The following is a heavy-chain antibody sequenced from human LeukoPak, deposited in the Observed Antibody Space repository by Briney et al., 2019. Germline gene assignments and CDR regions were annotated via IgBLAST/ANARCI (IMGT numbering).Heavy chain of an antibody. V-gene: IGHV4-61*02. CDR1: GGSISSRSYY. CDR2: IDTSGST. J-gene: IGHJ5*02. D-gene: IGHD3-9*01. CDR3: ARGLRYFGWLYES. Sequence: PSETLSLTCTVSGGSISSRSYYWSWIRQPPGKGLEWIGRIDTSGSTNFNPSLKSRVTISVDTSKNQFSLRLSSVTAADTAVYYCARGLRYFGWLYESWGQGSLVTVSS.